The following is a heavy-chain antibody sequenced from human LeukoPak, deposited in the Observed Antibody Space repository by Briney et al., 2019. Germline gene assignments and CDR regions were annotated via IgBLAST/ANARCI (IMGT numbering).Heavy chain of an antibody. CDR3: AKDTRSSGLDLPDY. J-gene: IGHJ4*02. Sequence: PGGSLRLSCAASGFTFSSYSMHWVRQAPGKGLEWVAVISYDGSNKYYADSVKGRFTISRDNSKNTLYLQMNSLRAEDTAVYYCAKDTRSSGLDLPDYWGQGTLVTVSS. CDR1: GFTFSSYS. D-gene: IGHD6-19*01. CDR2: ISYDGSNK. V-gene: IGHV3-30*18.